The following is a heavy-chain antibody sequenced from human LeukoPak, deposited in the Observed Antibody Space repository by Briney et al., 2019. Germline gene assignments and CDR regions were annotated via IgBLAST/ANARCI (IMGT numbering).Heavy chain of an antibody. CDR2: IYYSGST. V-gene: IGHV4-39*07. Sequence: PSETLSLTCTVSGGSISSYYWSWIRQPPGKGLEWIGSIYYSGSTYYNPSLKSRVTISVDTSKNQFSLKLSSVTAADTAVYYCAEVMVRGSVSWGQGTMVTVSS. CDR1: GGSISSYY. CDR3: AEVMVRGSVS. J-gene: IGHJ3*01. D-gene: IGHD3-10*01.